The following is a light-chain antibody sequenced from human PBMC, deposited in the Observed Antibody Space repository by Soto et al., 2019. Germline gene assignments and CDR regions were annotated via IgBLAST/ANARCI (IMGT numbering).Light chain of an antibody. CDR1: QGISSA. CDR2: DAS. V-gene: IGKV1-13*02. Sequence: AIQLTQSPSSLSASVGDRVTITCRASQGISSALAWYQQKPGKAPKLLIYDASSLESGVPSRFSGSGSGTDFTLTISSLQPEDFATYYCQLFNSYPLFGPGTKVDIK. J-gene: IGKJ3*01. CDR3: QLFNSYPL.